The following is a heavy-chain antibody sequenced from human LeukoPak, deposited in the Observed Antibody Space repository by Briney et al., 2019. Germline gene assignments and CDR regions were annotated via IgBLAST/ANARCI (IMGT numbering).Heavy chain of an antibody. CDR1: GGTFSSYA. CDR3: ARGQYNRPHGYTAYDY. CDR2: IIPIFGTA. D-gene: IGHD1-1*01. J-gene: IGHJ4*02. Sequence: SVKVSCKASGGTFSSYAISWVRQAPGQGLEWMGEIIPIFGTANYAQKFQGRVTITADESTSTAYMELSSLRSEDTAVYYCARGQYNRPHGYTAYDYWGQGTLVTVSS. V-gene: IGHV1-69*13.